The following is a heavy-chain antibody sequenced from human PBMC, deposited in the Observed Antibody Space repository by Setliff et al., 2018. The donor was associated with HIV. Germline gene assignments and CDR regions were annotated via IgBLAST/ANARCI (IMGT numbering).Heavy chain of an antibody. CDR3: ARTSIRSGWGRNNWFDP. Sequence: SETLSLTCTVSGGSISSYYWSWIRQPPGKGLEWIGSIYYSGSTNYNPSLKSRVTISVDTSKNQFSLKLSSVTAADTAVYYCARTSIRSGWGRNNWFDPWGQGTLVTVSS. J-gene: IGHJ5*02. D-gene: IGHD6-19*01. CDR1: GGSISSYY. CDR2: IYYSGST. V-gene: IGHV4-59*08.